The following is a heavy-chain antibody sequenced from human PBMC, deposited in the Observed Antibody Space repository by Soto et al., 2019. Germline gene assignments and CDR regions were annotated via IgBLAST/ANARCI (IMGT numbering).Heavy chain of an antibody. J-gene: IGHJ4*02. Sequence: QVQLVQSGAEVKKPGASVKVSCKASGYTFTSYYIHWVRQAPGQGVEWMGIINPSGDSTAYAQKFQGRVTMTMETYTGTVYMELSSLRSEDTAVYYCGSRLYSSGYCGFLDYWGQGTLVTVSS. D-gene: IGHD3-22*01. CDR2: INPSGDST. CDR1: GYTFTSYY. CDR3: GSRLYSSGYCGFLDY. V-gene: IGHV1-46*03.